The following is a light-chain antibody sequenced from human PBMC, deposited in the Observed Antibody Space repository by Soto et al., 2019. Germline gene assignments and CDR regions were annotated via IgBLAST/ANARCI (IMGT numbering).Light chain of an antibody. V-gene: IGKV2-28*01. CDR1: RGLLYSEGDNY. CDR3: MQGLQTSTT. Sequence: CRLSLPVTHGERASICCSSSRGLLYSEGDNYLDWYVQKPGQSPQLLIYLASNRASGVPARFSGSGSGTHFRLKISRLEAEPVGPYYCMQGLQTSTTLCQGTRMEIK. CDR2: LAS. J-gene: IGKJ5*01.